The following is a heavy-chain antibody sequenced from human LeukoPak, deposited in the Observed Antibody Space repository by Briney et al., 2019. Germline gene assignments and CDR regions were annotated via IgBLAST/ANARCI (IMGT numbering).Heavy chain of an antibody. J-gene: IGHJ4*02. D-gene: IGHD6-19*01. CDR2: ISSSSSYI. CDR1: GFTFSSYT. CDR3: ARDRDGSGWHDY. Sequence: GGSLRLSCAASGFTFSSYTMNWVRQAPGKGLEWVSSISSSSSYIYFADSVKGRFTSSRDNAKNSLYPQVNSLRAEDTAVYYCARDRDGSGWHDYWGQGTLVTVSS. V-gene: IGHV3-21*01.